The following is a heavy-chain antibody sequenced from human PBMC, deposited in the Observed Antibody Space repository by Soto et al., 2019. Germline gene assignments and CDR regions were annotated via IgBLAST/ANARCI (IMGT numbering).Heavy chain of an antibody. Sequence: GSLRLSCAPSGFTVSSHYMSWVRQAPGKGLEWVSVINSGGSTYYADSVKGRFTISRDHSRNTLYLQMNSLRVEDTAVYYCAREVFCSSSSCQVRYGMDVWGQGTTVTV. CDR1: GFTVSSHY. CDR3: AREVFCSSSSCQVRYGMDV. CDR2: INSGGST. J-gene: IGHJ6*02. V-gene: IGHV3-53*01. D-gene: IGHD2-2*01.